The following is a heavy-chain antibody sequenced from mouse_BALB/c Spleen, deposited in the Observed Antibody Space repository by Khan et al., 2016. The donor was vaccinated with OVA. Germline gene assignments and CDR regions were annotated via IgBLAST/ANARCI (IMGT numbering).Heavy chain of an antibody. D-gene: IGHD2-14*01. Sequence: EVKLEESGPSLVKPSQTLSLTCSVTGDSITSGYWNWIRKFPGNKLEYMGYISSSDSTFYNPSLKSRISITRDTSKNQYYLQLNSVTTEDTATYYRARWNYRYDGYFDYWGQGTTLTVSS. V-gene: IGHV3-8*02. CDR2: ISSSDST. CDR1: GDSITSGY. CDR3: ARWNYRYDGYFDY. J-gene: IGHJ2*01.